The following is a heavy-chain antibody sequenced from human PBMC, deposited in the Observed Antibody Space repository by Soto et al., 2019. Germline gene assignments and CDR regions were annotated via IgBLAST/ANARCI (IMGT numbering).Heavy chain of an antibody. CDR3: AKDRDSGYDLDY. J-gene: IGHJ4*02. CDR2: ISYDGSNK. Sequence: GGSLRLSCAASGFTFSSYGMHWVRQAPGKGLEWVAVISYDGSNKYYADSVKGRFTISRDNSKNTLYLQMNSLRAEDTAVYYCAKDRDSGYDLDYWGQGTLVTVPQ. CDR1: GFTFSSYG. D-gene: IGHD5-12*01. V-gene: IGHV3-30*18.